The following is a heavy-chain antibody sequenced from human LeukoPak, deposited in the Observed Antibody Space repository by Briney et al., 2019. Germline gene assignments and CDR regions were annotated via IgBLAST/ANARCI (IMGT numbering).Heavy chain of an antibody. CDR1: GASISSYY. Sequence: PSETLSLTCTVSGASISSYYWSWLRQPPGKGLEWIGYIYYSGSTNYNPSLKSRVTISVDTSKNQFSLKLSSVTAADTAVYYCARAPPSSSSWYGVYWYFDLWGRGTLVTVSS. J-gene: IGHJ2*01. D-gene: IGHD6-13*01. CDR2: IYYSGST. CDR3: ARAPPSSSSWYGVYWYFDL. V-gene: IGHV4-59*01.